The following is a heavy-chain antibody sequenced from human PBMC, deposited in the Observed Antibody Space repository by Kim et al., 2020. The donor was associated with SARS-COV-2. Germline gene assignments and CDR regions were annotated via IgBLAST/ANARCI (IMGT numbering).Heavy chain of an antibody. Sequence: GGSLRLSCAASGFTFSSYAMSWVRQAPGKGLEWVSAISGSGGSTYYADSVKGRFTISRDNSKNTLYLQMNSLRAEDTAVYYCAKVCALSSGSYLYYFDYWGQGTLVTVSS. J-gene: IGHJ4*02. V-gene: IGHV3-23*01. CDR1: GFTFSSYA. CDR2: ISGSGGST. CDR3: AKVCALSSGSYLYYFDY. D-gene: IGHD3-10*02.